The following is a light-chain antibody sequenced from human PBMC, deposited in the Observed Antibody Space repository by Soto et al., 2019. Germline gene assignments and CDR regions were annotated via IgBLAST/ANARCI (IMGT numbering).Light chain of an antibody. CDR2: TTS. CDR1: QFINSH. CDR3: QQSYNVSYT. V-gene: IGKV1-39*01. Sequence: DIQMTQSPSSLSASVGDRVTITCRASQFINSHLNWYQQKPGKAPKLLIYTTSSLQSGVPSRFSGSGSGTDYTLTISSLQPEDFATYYCQQSYNVSYTIGQGTKLEI. J-gene: IGKJ2*01.